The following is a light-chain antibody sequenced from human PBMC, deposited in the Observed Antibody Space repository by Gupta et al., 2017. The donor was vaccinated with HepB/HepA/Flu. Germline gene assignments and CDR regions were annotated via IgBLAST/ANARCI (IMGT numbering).Light chain of an antibody. V-gene: IGLV1-40*01. CDR1: RDNIGTLYD. J-gene: IGLJ3*02. CDR2: GNT. CDR3: QSYDNSRSGWV. Sequence: QSVLTQPPSVSGAPGQRVHIACTGRRDNIGTLYDVHWYQQFQGTAPKLLIYGNTNRPSGVPDRFSGSKSGTSDSLAITRVQAEDEADYYCQSYDNSRSGWVFGGGTKLTVL.